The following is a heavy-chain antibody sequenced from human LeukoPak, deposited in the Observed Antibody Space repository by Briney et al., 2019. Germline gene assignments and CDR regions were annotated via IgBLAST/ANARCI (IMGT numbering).Heavy chain of an antibody. V-gene: IGHV2-5*01. J-gene: IGHJ5*02. CDR2: IYWNDDK. CDR1: GFSLSTSGVG. Sequence: SGPLLVNPTQTLTLTCTFSGFSLSTSGVGVGWIRQPPGMALEWLALIYWNDDKRYSPSLKSRLTITKDTSKDQVVLTMTNMDPVDTATYYCAHLDYYDSSGYYSNLHNWFDPWGQGTLVTVSS. D-gene: IGHD3-22*01. CDR3: AHLDYYDSSGYYSNLHNWFDP.